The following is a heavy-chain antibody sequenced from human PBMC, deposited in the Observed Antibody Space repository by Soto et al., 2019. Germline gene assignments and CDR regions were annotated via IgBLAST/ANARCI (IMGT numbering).Heavy chain of an antibody. D-gene: IGHD3-3*01. CDR1: GFTFSSYS. V-gene: IGHV3-48*01. J-gene: IGHJ6*02. CDR3: ARDEPMYYDFWSGYTYGMDV. CDR2: ISSSSSTI. Sequence: GGSLRLSCAASGFTFSSYSMNWVRQAPGKGLEWVSYISSSSSTIYYADSVKGRFTISRDNAKNSLYLQMNSLRAEDTAVYYCARDEPMYYDFWSGYTYGMDVWGQGTTVTVSS.